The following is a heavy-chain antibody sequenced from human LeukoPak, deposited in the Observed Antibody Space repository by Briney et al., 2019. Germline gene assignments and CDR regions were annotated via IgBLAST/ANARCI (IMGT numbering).Heavy chain of an antibody. V-gene: IGHV3-33*01. CDR3: ARENSVAATRPFDF. CDR1: GFTFSSYS. Sequence: GGSLRLSCSASGFTFSSYSLHWVRQAPGKGPEWVAVTWSAGGNTYVDSVKGRFTVSRDNFRKTLYLQMNSLRGEDTAVYYCARENSVAATRPFDFWGQGTMVAVSS. J-gene: IGHJ3*01. D-gene: IGHD6-19*01. CDR2: TWSAGGN.